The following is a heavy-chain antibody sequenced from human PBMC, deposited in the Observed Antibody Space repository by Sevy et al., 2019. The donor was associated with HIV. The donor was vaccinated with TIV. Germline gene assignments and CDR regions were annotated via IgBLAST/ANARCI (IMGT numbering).Heavy chain of an antibody. Sequence: GGYLRLSCAASGFTFDDYGMSWVRQAPGKGLEWVSGIHWNGGSTGYADSVKGRFTISRDNAKNSLYLQMNSLRAEDTALYYCARASIAAGAPGAFDIWGQGTMVTVSS. V-gene: IGHV3-20*04. CDR3: ARASIAAGAPGAFDI. J-gene: IGHJ3*02. CDR2: IHWNGGST. CDR1: GFTFDDYG. D-gene: IGHD6-13*01.